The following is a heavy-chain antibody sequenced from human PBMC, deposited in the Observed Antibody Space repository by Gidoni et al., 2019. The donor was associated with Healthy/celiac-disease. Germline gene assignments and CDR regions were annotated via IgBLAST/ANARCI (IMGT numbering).Heavy chain of an antibody. J-gene: IGHJ3*02. CDR1: GFTFSSYS. D-gene: IGHD2-15*01. V-gene: IGHV3-21*01. Sequence: EVQLVESGGGLVKPGGSLRLSCAASGFTFSSYSMNWVRQAPGKGLELVSSISSSSIYIYYADSVKGRFTISRDNAKNSLYLQMNSLRAEDTAVYYCARDSGVVVAAHAFDIWGQGTMVTVSS. CDR2: ISSSSIYI. CDR3: ARDSGVVVAAHAFDI.